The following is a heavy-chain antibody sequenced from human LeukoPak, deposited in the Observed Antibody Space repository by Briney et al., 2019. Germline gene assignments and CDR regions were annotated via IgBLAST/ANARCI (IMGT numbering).Heavy chain of an antibody. CDR3: ARDYSSSGSFFGYYYGMDV. D-gene: IGHD1-26*01. Sequence: GGSLRLSCAVSGFTFSSYSMNWVRQAPGKGLEWISYISGSSKIIHWAESLKGRFTISRDNAKNSLYLQMNSLRDEDTAVDYCARDYSSSGSFFGYYYGMDVWGQGTTVTVSS. CDR2: ISGSSKII. J-gene: IGHJ6*02. V-gene: IGHV3-48*02. CDR1: GFTFSSYS.